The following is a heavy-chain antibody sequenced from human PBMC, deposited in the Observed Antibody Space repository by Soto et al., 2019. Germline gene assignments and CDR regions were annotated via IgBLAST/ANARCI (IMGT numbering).Heavy chain of an antibody. D-gene: IGHD3-16*01. CDR1: GGSTSSDNY. CDR2: IYYIGNT. J-gene: IGHJ4*02. Sequence: SETLSLTCTVSGGSTSSDNYWSWIRPPPGKGLEWIGHIYYIGNTDYNPSLKSRLAISIDTSKNQFSLKLSSVTAADTAVYFCAREGGESSHGLYYCEYWGKGYMVNVSA. V-gene: IGHV4-30-4*01. CDR3: AREGGESSHGLYYCEY.